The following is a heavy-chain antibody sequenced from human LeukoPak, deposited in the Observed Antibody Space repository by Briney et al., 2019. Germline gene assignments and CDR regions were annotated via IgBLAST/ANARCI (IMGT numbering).Heavy chain of an antibody. D-gene: IGHD6-13*01. J-gene: IGHJ4*02. V-gene: IGHV3-23*01. CDR3: AKGGGQQLVRYYFDY. Sequence: PGGSLRLSCAASGFTFSSYAMSWVRQAPGKGLEWVSAISGSGGSTYYADSVKGRFTISRDNSKNTLYLQMNSLRAEDTAVYYCAKGGGQQLVRYYFDYWGQGTLVTVSS. CDR2: ISGSGGST. CDR1: GFTFSSYA.